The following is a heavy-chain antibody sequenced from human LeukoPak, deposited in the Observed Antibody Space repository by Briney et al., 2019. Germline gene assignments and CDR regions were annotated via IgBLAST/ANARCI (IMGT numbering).Heavy chain of an antibody. CDR2: IIPIPGIA. Sequence: SVKVSCKASGGTFSSYAISWVRQAPGQGLEWMGRIIPIPGIANYAQKFQGRVTITADKSTSTAYMELSSLRSEDTAVYYCARAATYYQPLLYKGGNYFDYWGQGTLVTVSS. D-gene: IGHD2-2*02. J-gene: IGHJ4*02. CDR3: ARAATYYQPLLYKGGNYFDY. V-gene: IGHV1-69*04. CDR1: GGTFSSYA.